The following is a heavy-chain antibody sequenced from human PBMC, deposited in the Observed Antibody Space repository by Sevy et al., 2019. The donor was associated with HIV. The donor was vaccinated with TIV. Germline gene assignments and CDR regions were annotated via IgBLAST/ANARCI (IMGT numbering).Heavy chain of an antibody. D-gene: IGHD5-18*01. CDR2: VDPSGTIT. J-gene: IGHJ4*02. CDR3: ARGDSYGSF. V-gene: IGHV3-11*01. CDR1: GFAFSAFY. Sequence: GGSLRLSCAASGFAFSAFYMTWIRQSPGKGLEWLSHVDPSGTITLYADSVKGRFTVSRDNAKNSLFLQMHSLRADDTALYYCARGDSYGSFWGQGTSVTVSS.